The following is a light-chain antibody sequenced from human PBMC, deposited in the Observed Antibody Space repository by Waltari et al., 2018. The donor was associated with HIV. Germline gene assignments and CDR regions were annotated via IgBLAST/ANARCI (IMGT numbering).Light chain of an antibody. CDR1: QSLLNSNGYNY. V-gene: IGKV2-28*01. CDR2: LGS. CDR3: MQALQTPFT. J-gene: IGKJ3*01. Sequence: DIVMTQSPLSLPVTPGEPASISCRSSQSLLNSNGYNYLDWYVQKPGQSPQLLIQLGSDRGSGVPDRYSVSGSGTEFTLKISRVEAEDVGVYYSMQALQTPFTFGPGTKLDIK.